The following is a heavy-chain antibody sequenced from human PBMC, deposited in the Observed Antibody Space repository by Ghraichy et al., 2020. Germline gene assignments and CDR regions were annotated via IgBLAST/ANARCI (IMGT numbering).Heavy chain of an antibody. V-gene: IGHV3-23*01. CDR3: AKDFEWLEVVPDAFDI. Sequence: GGSLRLSCAASGFTFSSYAMSWVRQAPGKGLEWVSAISGSGGSTYYADSVKGRFTISRDNSKNTLYLQMNSLRAEDTAVYYCAKDFEWLEVVPDAFDIWGQGTMVTVSS. J-gene: IGHJ3*02. CDR2: ISGSGGST. CDR1: GFTFSSYA. D-gene: IGHD6-19*01.